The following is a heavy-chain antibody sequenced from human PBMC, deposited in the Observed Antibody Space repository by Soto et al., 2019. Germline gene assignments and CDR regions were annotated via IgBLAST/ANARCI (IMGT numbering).Heavy chain of an antibody. J-gene: IGHJ1*01. D-gene: IGHD6-19*01. Sequence: EVQLLESGGGLVQPGGSRRLSCTASGFSLSSYAMSWVRQAPGKGLEWVSVISGSGGSTYYADSVKGRFTISRDNSKNTLSLQMNSLRAEDTAVYYCAKPRESGWFSDEYFQHWGQGTLVTVSS. CDR3: AKPRESGWFSDEYFQH. CDR1: GFSLSSYA. CDR2: ISGSGGST. V-gene: IGHV3-23*01.